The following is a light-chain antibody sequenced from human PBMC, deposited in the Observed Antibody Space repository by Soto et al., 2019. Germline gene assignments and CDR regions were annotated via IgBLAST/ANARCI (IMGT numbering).Light chain of an antibody. V-gene: IGKV1-33*01. Sequence: DLQMTQSPSSLSASVGDRVTITCQASQDISKYLNWYQQKPGKAPTLLIYDASKLDTGVPSRFSGSGSGTDFTFSISSLQAEDIATYYCQQHDNLPLTFGGGTKVEI. J-gene: IGKJ4*01. CDR1: QDISKY. CDR2: DAS. CDR3: QQHDNLPLT.